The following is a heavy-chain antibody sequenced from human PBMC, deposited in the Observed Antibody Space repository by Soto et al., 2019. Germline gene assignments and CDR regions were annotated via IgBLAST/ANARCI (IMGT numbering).Heavy chain of an antibody. CDR1: GYMFSNYD. J-gene: IGHJ4*02. V-gene: IGHV1-8*01. Sequence: QVQLVQSGAEVKKPGASVKVSCKASGYMFSNYDIIWVRQATGQGLEWMGWMNPDSDKTDYAQKFQGRVTMTGNTSISTAYVELTALTYEDTAIYYCARPGARYCGGDCYSSHWGQGTLVTVSS. CDR2: MNPDSDKT. D-gene: IGHD2-21*02. CDR3: ARPGARYCGGDCYSSH.